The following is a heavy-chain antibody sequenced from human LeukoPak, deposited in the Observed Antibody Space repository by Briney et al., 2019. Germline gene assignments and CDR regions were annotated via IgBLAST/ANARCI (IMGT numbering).Heavy chain of an antibody. Sequence: SETLSLTCAVYGGSFSGYYWSWIRQPPGKGLEWIGEINHSGSTNYNPSLKSRVTISVDTSKNQFSLKLSSVAAADTAVYYCARVYYDFWSGRSNWFDPWGQGTLVTVSS. CDR2: INHSGST. CDR3: ARVYYDFWSGRSNWFDP. CDR1: GGSFSGYY. J-gene: IGHJ5*02. V-gene: IGHV4-34*01. D-gene: IGHD3-3*01.